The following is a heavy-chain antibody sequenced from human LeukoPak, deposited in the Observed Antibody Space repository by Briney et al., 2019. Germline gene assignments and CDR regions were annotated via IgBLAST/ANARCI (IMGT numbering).Heavy chain of an antibody. CDR2: IYPRDSTT. CDR1: GYGFTSYW. Sequence: GESLKISCKGSGYGFTSYWIGWVRQMPGKGLEWMGIIYPRDSTTRYSPAFEGQVTISVDKSITTAYLQWSSLKASDPAMYYCARRAIIQGTSALDFWGQGTVVIVSS. V-gene: IGHV5-51*01. J-gene: IGHJ4*02. CDR3: ARRAIIQGTSALDF. D-gene: IGHD3-3*01.